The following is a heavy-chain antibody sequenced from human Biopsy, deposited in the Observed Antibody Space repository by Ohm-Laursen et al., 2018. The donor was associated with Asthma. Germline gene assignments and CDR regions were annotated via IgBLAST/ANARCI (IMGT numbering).Heavy chain of an antibody. D-gene: IGHD4-17*01. V-gene: IGHV3-53*01. Sequence: SLRLSCTASGFTFSSYALSWVRQAPGKGLEWVSVIYSGGGAYYADSVQGRVTISRDNSKNTLFLQMNSLRAEDTAVYYCTRTTTVTTTYAMDVWGRGTTVTVSS. CDR1: GFTFSSYA. CDR2: IYSGGGA. CDR3: TRTTTVTTTYAMDV. J-gene: IGHJ6*02.